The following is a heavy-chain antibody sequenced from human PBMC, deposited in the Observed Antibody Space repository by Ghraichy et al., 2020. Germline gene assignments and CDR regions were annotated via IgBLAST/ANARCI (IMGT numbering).Heavy chain of an antibody. V-gene: IGHV3-15*01. D-gene: IGHD3-16*01. CDR2: IKSKTDGGTT. J-gene: IGHJ6*02. CDR3: TTEGEPPDYYGMDV. Sequence: GESLNISCAASGFTFSNAWMSWVRQAPGKGLEWVGRIKSKTDGGTTDYAAPVKGRFTISRDDSKNTLYLQMNSLKTEDIAVYYCTTEGEPPDYYGMDVWGQGTTVTVSS. CDR1: GFTFSNAW.